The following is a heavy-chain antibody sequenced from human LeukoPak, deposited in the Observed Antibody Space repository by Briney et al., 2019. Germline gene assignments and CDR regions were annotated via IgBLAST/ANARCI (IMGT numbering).Heavy chain of an antibody. CDR2: ISPYNYET. D-gene: IGHD4-17*01. Sequence: GASLKISSQGIGSTFPKYFIGWGRRKPARGLEWLGSISPYNYETTYSPAFQGQVTLTVDNSINTVYLHLSSLQASDTAVYYCARSPRDGQKDGVDDVWGQGTMVTVSS. J-gene: IGHJ3*01. CDR3: ARSPRDGQKDGVDDV. CDR1: GSTFPKYF. V-gene: IGHV5-51*01.